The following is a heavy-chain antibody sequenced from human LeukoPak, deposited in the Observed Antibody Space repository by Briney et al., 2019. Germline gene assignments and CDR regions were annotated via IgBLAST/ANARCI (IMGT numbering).Heavy chain of an antibody. V-gene: IGHV4-34*01. D-gene: IGHD3-22*01. J-gene: IGHJ4*02. CDR1: GGSFSGYY. CDR3: ARNAGDDSSGSDFDY. CDR2: INHSGST. Sequence: KPSETLSLTCAVYGGSFSGYYWSWIRQPPGKGLEWIGEINHSGSTNYNPSLKSRVTMSVDTSKNQFSLKLSSVTAADTAVYYCARNAGDDSSGSDFDYWGQGTLVTVSS.